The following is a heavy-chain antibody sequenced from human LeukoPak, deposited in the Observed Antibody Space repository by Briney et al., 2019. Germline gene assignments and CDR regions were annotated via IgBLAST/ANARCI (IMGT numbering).Heavy chain of an antibody. Sequence: GGSLRLSCGASGFPFSGYWMSSVRQAPGKGLEWVANIHKDGSAKRYVDSVKGRFTISRDNAKSSLYLQMNSLRDEDTAVYYCTRDRGFGADDYWGQGSLVSVSS. CDR2: IHKDGSAK. D-gene: IGHD3-10*01. V-gene: IGHV3-7*01. J-gene: IGHJ4*02. CDR1: GFPFSGYW. CDR3: TRDRGFGADDY.